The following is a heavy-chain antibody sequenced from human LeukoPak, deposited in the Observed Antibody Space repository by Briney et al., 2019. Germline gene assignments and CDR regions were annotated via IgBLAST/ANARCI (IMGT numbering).Heavy chain of an antibody. D-gene: IGHD2-2*02. J-gene: IGHJ1*01. CDR2: INSDGSIT. V-gene: IGHV3-74*01. Sequence: GGSLRLSCAASGFAFSRYWMHWVRQAPGKGLVWVSGINSDGSITRYADSVKGRFTISRDNAKNTLYLQMNSLRAEDTAVYYCASRDYTSSKYWGQGTLVTVSS. CDR3: ASRDYTSSKY. CDR1: GFAFSRYW.